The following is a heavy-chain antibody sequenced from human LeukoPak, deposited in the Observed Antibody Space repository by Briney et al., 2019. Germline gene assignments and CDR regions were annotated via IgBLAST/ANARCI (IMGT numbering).Heavy chain of an antibody. J-gene: IGHJ3*02. Sequence: GESLKISCQASGYSFTTYWIGWVRQMPGKGLEWMGIIYPGDSDTKYSPSFQGQVTISADKSTSTAYLQWGSLQASDTAIYYCARRYSTSSGASDAFDIWAQGTMVTVSS. CDR1: GYSFTTYW. CDR2: IYPGDSDT. V-gene: IGHV5-51*01. CDR3: ARRYSTSSGASDAFDI. D-gene: IGHD6-6*01.